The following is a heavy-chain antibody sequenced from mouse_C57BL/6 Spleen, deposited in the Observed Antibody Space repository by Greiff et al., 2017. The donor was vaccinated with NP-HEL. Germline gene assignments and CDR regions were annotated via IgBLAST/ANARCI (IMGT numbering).Heavy chain of an antibody. V-gene: IGHV1-81*01. J-gene: IGHJ2*01. CDR3: ASGGQLRLDFDY. Sequence: QVQLKQSGAELARPGASVKLSCKASGYTFTSYGISWVKQRTGQGLEWIGEIYPRSGNTYYNEKFKGKATLTADKSSSTAYMELRSLTSEDSAVYFCASGGQLRLDFDYWGQGTTLTVSS. CDR2: IYPRSGNT. CDR1: GYTFTSYG. D-gene: IGHD3-2*02.